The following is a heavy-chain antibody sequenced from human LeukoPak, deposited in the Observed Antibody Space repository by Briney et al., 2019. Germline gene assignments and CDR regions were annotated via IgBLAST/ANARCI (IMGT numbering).Heavy chain of an antibody. CDR1: GFTVSSNY. CDR2: IYSGGST. CDR3: ARDLSGSYSSGAFDI. J-gene: IGHJ3*02. Sequence: PGGSLRLSCAGPGFTVSSNYMSWVRQAPGKGLEWVSVIYSGGSTYYADSVKGRFTISRDNSKSTLYLQMNSLRAEDTAVYYCARDLSGSYSSGAFDIWGQGTMVTVSS. D-gene: IGHD1-26*01. V-gene: IGHV3-53*01.